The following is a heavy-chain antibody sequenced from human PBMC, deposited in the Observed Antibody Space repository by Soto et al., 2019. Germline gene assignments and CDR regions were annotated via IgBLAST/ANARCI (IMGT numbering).Heavy chain of an antibody. CDR2: IKSKTDGGTT. CDR1: GFTFSNAW. D-gene: IGHD3-10*01. CDR3: TTDVGLIYYYYYGMDV. J-gene: IGHJ6*02. Sequence: PGGSLRLSCAASGFTFSNAWMSWVRQAPGKGLEWAGRIKSKTDGGTTDYAAPVKGRFTISRDDSKNTLYLQMNSLKTEDTAVYYCTTDVGLIYYYYYGMDVWGQGTTVTVSS. V-gene: IGHV3-15*01.